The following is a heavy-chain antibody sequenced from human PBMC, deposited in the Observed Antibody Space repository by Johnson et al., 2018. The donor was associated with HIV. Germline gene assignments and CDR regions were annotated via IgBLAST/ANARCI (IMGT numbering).Heavy chain of an antibody. D-gene: IGHD3-10*01. CDR1: GFSFDDYA. V-gene: IGHV3-43D*03. J-gene: IGHJ3*02. CDR3: VKDSDTYYYGSGDAFDI. CDR2: ISWDGGYT. Sequence: VQLVESGGVAVQPGGSLRLSCAASGFSFDDYAMHWVRQAPGKGLAWVSLISWDGGYTYYADSVKGRFIISRDNSKKSLYLQMNSLRAEDTALYFCVKDSDTYYYGSGDAFDIWGQGTMVTVSS.